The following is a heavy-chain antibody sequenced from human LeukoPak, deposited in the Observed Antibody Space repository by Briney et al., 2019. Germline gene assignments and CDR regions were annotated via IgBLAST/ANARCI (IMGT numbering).Heavy chain of an antibody. CDR2: ISYDGSNK. D-gene: IGHD6-19*01. J-gene: IGHJ4*02. CDR3: AKDQGHRTEAGVFDY. V-gene: IGHV3-30*18. Sequence: GGSLRLSCAASGFTFSSYGMRWVRQAPGKGLEWVAVISYDGSNKYYADSVKGRFTISRDNSKNTLYLQMNSLRAEDTAVYYCAKDQGHRTEAGVFDYWGQGTLVTVSS. CDR1: GFTFSSYG.